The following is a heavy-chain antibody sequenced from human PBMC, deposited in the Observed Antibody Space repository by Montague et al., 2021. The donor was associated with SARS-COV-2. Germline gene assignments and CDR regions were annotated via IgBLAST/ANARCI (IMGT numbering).Heavy chain of an antibody. Sequence: SETLSLTCAVYGGSFSGYYWSWIRQPPGKGLEWIGEINHSGSTNYNPSLKSRVTISVDTSKNQFSLKLSSVTAADTAVYYCARGSSFVTIFGVVITDPPFDYWGQGTLVTVSS. V-gene: IGHV4-34*01. CDR2: INHSGST. J-gene: IGHJ4*02. D-gene: IGHD3-3*01. CDR1: GGSFSGYY. CDR3: ARGSSFVTIFGVVITDPPFDY.